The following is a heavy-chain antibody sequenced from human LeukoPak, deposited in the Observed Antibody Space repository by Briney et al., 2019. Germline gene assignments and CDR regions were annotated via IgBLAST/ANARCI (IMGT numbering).Heavy chain of an antibody. Sequence: SETLSLTCGVYGGSLSGYYWRWIRQPPGKGLEWIGEVNHSGSTNDNPSLKSRVTISVDTSKNQFSLKLSSVTAADTAVYYCARVGIYYDILTGYYTFFDYWGQGTLVTVSS. V-gene: IGHV4-34*01. CDR1: GGSLSGYY. J-gene: IGHJ4*02. CDR2: VNHSGST. CDR3: ARVGIYYDILTGYYTFFDY. D-gene: IGHD3-9*01.